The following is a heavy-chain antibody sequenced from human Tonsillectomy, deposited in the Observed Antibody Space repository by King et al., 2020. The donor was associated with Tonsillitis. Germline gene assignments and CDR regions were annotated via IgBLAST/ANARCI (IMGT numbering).Heavy chain of an antibody. Sequence: VQLVESGGGVVQPGRSLRLSCAASGFTFSSYGMHWVRKAPGKGLEWVAFISYDGNNKYYADSVKGRFTISRENTLYLQMNSLRPEDTAVYYCAKGAPIFYGVLDYWGQGTQVTVSS. V-gene: IGHV3-30*18. CDR2: ISYDGNNK. CDR3: AKGAPIFYGVLDY. D-gene: IGHD4-17*01. J-gene: IGHJ4*02. CDR1: GFTFSSYG.